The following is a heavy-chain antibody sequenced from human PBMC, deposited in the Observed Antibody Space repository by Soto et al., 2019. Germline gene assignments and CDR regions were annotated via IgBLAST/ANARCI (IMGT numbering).Heavy chain of an antibody. Sequence: ASAKVSCKASGYTFTSYGISWVRQAPGQGLEWMGWISAYNGNTNYAQKLQGRVTMTTDTSTSTAYMELRSLRSDDTAVYYCARDWTVYGDYEGYDYWGQGTLVTVSS. CDR2: ISAYNGNT. CDR3: ARDWTVYGDYEGYDY. D-gene: IGHD4-17*01. J-gene: IGHJ4*02. CDR1: GYTFTSYG. V-gene: IGHV1-18*01.